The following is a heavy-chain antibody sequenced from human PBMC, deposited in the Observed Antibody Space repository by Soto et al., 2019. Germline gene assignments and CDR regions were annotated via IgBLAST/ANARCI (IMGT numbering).Heavy chain of an antibody. Sequence: PGGSLRLSCAASGFTFSSYGMHWVRQAPGKGLEWVAVISYDGSNKYYADSVKGRFTISRDNSKNTLYLQMNSLRAEDTAVYYCAKDQQWQSYYFDYWGQGTPVTVSS. CDR3: AKDQQWQSYYFDY. V-gene: IGHV3-30*18. J-gene: IGHJ4*02. D-gene: IGHD6-19*01. CDR1: GFTFSSYG. CDR2: ISYDGSNK.